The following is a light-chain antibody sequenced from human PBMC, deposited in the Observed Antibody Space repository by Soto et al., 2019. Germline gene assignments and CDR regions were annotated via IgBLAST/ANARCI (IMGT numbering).Light chain of an antibody. CDR1: QSISSY. CDR3: HQSYSNFRHS. J-gene: IGKJ2*03. Sequence: DIRLTQSPSFLSAAVGDRVTITCRASQSISSYLNWFQQKPGKAPKLLIYSASSLLSGVPSRFSGGGSGSDFTLTISSLQPEDFATYYCHQSYSNFRHSFGQGTKLEV. CDR2: SAS. V-gene: IGKV1-39*01.